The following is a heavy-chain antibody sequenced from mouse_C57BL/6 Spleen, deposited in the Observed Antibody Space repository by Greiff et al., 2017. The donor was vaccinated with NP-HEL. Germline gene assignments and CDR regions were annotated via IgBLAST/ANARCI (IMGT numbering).Heavy chain of an antibody. V-gene: IGHV1-26*01. Sequence: VQLQQSGPELVKPGASVKISCKASGYTFTDYYMNWVKQSHGKSLEWIGDINPNNGGTSYNQKFKGKATLTVDKSSSTAYMELRSLTSEDSAVYYCARITTVESWDYFDYWGQGTTLTVSS. D-gene: IGHD1-1*01. CDR3: ARITTVESWDYFDY. J-gene: IGHJ2*01. CDR1: GYTFTDYY. CDR2: INPNNGGT.